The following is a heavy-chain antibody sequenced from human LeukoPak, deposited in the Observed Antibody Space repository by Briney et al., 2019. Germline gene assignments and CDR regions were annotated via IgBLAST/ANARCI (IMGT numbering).Heavy chain of an antibody. CDR3: ARGGGYYDSSGYHDAFDI. D-gene: IGHD3-22*01. J-gene: IGHJ3*02. CDR2: INWNGGST. Sequence: PGGALRLSCVASGFTFDDYVLSWGRQAPGKGVGCGSGINWNGGSTGYADSVKGRFTISRDNAKNSLYLQMNSLRAEDTALYYCARGGGYYDSSGYHDAFDIWGQGTMVTVSS. CDR1: GFTFDDYV. V-gene: IGHV3-20*04.